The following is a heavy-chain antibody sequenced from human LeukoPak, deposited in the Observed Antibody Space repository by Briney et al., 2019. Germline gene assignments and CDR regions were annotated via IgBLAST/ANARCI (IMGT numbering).Heavy chain of an antibody. V-gene: IGHV3-7*01. J-gene: IGHJ4*02. CDR1: GFTFSNYW. D-gene: IGHD6-13*01. CDR3: ASGRQLGY. CDR2: IKEDGSEK. Sequence: GGSLRLSCAASGFTFSNYWMSWVRQAPGKRLEWVANIKEDGSEKYYVDSVKGRFTISRDNARNSLYLQMNSLRAEDTAVYYCASGRQLGYWGQGTLVTVSS.